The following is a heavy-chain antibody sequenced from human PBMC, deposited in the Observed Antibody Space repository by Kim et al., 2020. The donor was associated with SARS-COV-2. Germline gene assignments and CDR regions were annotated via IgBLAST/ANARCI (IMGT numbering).Heavy chain of an antibody. V-gene: IGHV1-3*01. J-gene: IGHJ4*02. D-gene: IGHD3-10*01. Sequence: KYSQKFKGRVTITRDTSASNADMELSSLGSGDTAVYYCARVGYGSGSYHYWGQGTLVTVS. CDR3: ARVGYGSGSYHY.